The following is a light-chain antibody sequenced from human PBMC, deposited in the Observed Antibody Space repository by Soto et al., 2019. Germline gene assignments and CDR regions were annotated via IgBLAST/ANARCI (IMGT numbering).Light chain of an antibody. CDR1: QSVSSSY. CDR2: GAS. V-gene: IGKV3-20*01. J-gene: IGKJ1*01. CDR3: QQYNSYWT. Sequence: EIVLAQSPGTLSLSPGERATLSCRASQSVSSSYLAWYQQKPGQAPRLLIHGASSRATGIPDRFSGSGSGTDFTLTISRLEPEDFATYYCQQYNSYWTFGQGTKVDI.